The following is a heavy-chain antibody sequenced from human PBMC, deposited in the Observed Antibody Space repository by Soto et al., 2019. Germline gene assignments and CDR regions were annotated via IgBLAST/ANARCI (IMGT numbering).Heavy chain of an antibody. CDR3: ARERSAAGTGGFDP. D-gene: IGHD6-13*01. CDR1: GYTFTSYD. CDR2: MNPNSGNT. J-gene: IGHJ5*02. V-gene: IGHV1-8*01. Sequence: QVQLVQSGAEVKKPGASVKVSCKASGYTFTSYDINWVRQATGQGLEWMGWMNPNSGNTGYAQKFQGRVTMNRNTSISTAYMELSSLRSEDTAVYYCARERSAAGTGGFDPWGQGTLVTVSS.